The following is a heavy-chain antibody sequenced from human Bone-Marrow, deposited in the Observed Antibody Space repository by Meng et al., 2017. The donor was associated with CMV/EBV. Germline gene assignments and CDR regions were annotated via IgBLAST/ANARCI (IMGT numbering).Heavy chain of an antibody. D-gene: IGHD6-19*01. CDR1: GGSVSSGSYY. CDR3: ARDSMYSSGWNYYYYGMDV. Sequence: SQTLSLTCTVSGGSVSSGSYYWSWIRQPPGKGLEWIGYIYYSGSTNYNPSLKSRVTISVDTSKNQFSPKLSSVTAADTAVYYCARDSMYSSGWNYYYYGMDVWGQGTTVTVSS. V-gene: IGHV4-61*01. J-gene: IGHJ6*02. CDR2: IYYSGST.